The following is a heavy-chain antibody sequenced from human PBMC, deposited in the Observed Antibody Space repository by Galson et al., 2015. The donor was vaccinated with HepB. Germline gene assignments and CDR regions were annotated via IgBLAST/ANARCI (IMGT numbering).Heavy chain of an antibody. CDR2: ISAYNGNT. V-gene: IGHV1-18*01. D-gene: IGHD4-23*01. Sequence: SVKVSCKASGYTFTTYTISWVRRAPGQGLEWMGWISAYNGNTHYAQKLQGRVTMTTDTSTSTAYMELRSLRSDDTAVYYCARNSRLYYFDYWGQGTLVTVSS. J-gene: IGHJ4*02. CDR1: GYTFTTYT. CDR3: ARNSRLYYFDY.